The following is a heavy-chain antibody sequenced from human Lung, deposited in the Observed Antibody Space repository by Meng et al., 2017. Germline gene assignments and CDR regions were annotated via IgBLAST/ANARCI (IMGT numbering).Heavy chain of an antibody. CDR3: ARGPTTMAHDFDY. V-gene: IGHV4-34*01. J-gene: IGHJ4*02. CDR1: GVSFSDYY. D-gene: IGHD4-11*01. CDR2: INHSGST. Sequence: QVPLQLGGAGLLEPSETLSRTCVVSGVSFSDYYWSWIRQPPGKGLEWIGEINHSGSTNYNPSLESRATISVDTSQNNLSLKLSSVTAADSAVYYCARGPTTMAHDFDYWGQGTLVTVSS.